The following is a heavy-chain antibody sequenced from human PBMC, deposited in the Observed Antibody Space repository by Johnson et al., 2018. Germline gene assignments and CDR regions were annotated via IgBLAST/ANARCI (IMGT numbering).Heavy chain of an antibody. D-gene: IGHD1-26*01. CDR3: AKDFCRWELREACDI. CDR2: ISYDGSNK. V-gene: IGHV3-30*18. CDR1: GFTFSSYG. J-gene: IGHJ3*02. Sequence: QVQLVQSGGGVVQPGRSLRLSCAASGFTFSSYGMHWVRQAPGKGLEWVAVISYDGSNKYYADSVKGRFTISRDNSKNTLYLQMNSLRAEDTAVYYCAKDFCRWELREACDIWGQGTMVTVSS.